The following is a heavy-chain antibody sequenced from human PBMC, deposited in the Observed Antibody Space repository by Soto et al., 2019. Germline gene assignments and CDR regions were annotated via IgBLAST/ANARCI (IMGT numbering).Heavy chain of an antibody. D-gene: IGHD3-16*01. CDR3: TRGPPGGYGMDV. V-gene: IGHV3-7*03. CDR2: IKEDGSER. Sequence: GGSLRLSCAASGFTFNSYWMSWVRQAPGKGLEWVANIKEDGSERYYVDSVKGRFTISRDNAKNSLYLQMEGLRVEDTAVYYCTRGPPGGYGMDVWCQGTTVTVSS. CDR1: GFTFNSYW. J-gene: IGHJ6*02.